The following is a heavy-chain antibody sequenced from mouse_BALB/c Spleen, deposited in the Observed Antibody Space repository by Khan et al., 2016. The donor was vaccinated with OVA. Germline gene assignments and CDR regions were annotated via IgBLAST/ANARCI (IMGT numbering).Heavy chain of an antibody. CDR2: IDPYYGGI. CDR1: GYSFTGYN. Sequence: VHVKQSGPELEKPGASVTISCTASGYSFTGYNMNWVKQSNGKSLEWIGNIDPYYGGISYNQKFKGKATLTVDKSSSTAYMQLKSLTSEDSAVYYCARSTWYFDVWGAGTTVTVSS. J-gene: IGHJ1*01. CDR3: ARSTWYFDV. V-gene: IGHV1-39*01.